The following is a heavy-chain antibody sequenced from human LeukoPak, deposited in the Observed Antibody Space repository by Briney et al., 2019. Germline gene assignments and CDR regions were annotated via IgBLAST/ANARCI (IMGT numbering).Heavy chain of an antibody. Sequence: PSETLSPTCTVSGGSITSYFWNWIRQPAGKGLEWLGRVYTSRNTNYSPSLKSRVTMSIDTSKNQFSLKLSSVTAADTAMYYCATGDWNGADNWGQGTLVVVSS. D-gene: IGHD1-1*01. J-gene: IGHJ4*02. CDR1: GGSITSYF. CDR3: ATGDWNGADN. CDR2: VYTSRNT. V-gene: IGHV4-4*07.